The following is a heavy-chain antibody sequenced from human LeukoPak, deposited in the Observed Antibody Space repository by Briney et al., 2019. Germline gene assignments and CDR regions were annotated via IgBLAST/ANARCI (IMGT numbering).Heavy chain of an antibody. J-gene: IGHJ6*02. CDR3: ARDPVRFGETKLYYYGMDV. V-gene: IGHV1-46*01. CDR1: GYTFTSYY. Sequence: ASVTVSCKASGYTFTSYYMPWVRQAPGQGLEWMGIINPSGGSTSYAQKFQGRVTMTRDTSTSTVYMELSSLRSEDTAVYYCARDPVRFGETKLYYYGMDVWGQGTTVTVSS. D-gene: IGHD3-10*01. CDR2: INPSGGST.